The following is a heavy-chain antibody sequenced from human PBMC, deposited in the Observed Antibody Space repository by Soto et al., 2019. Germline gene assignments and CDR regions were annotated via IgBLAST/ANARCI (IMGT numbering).Heavy chain of an antibody. CDR3: APHVSCSGGSCQYDAFSI. J-gene: IGHJ3*02. Sequence: EVQVLESGGGLVQPGGSLRLSCEGSEFTVSGHVTADGGTYYEDSVKGRFAMSRDNSENTQYLQMNSLGAEDTDAYYCAPHVSCSGGSCQYDAFSIRGQGTMVTVSS. V-gene: IGHV3-23*01. CDR1: EFTVSGHV. D-gene: IGHD2-15*01. CDR2: TADGGT.